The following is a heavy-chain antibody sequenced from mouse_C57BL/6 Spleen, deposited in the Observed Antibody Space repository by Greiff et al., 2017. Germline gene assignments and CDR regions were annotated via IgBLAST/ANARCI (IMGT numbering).Heavy chain of an antibody. J-gene: IGHJ4*01. Sequence: QVQLQQPGAELVKPGASVKLSCKASGYTFTSYWMQWVKQRPGQGLEWIGEIDPSDSYTNYNQKFKGKATLTVDTSSITAYMQLSSLTSEDSAVYYCASSARYYAMDYWGQGTSVTVSS. CDR2: IDPSDSYT. D-gene: IGHD6-1*01. CDR3: ASSARYYAMDY. V-gene: IGHV1-50*01. CDR1: GYTFTSYW.